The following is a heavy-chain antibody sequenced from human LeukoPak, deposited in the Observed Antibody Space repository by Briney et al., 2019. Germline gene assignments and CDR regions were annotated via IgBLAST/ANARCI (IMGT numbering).Heavy chain of an antibody. CDR3: AREQQLATYYFDF. D-gene: IGHD6-13*01. J-gene: IGHJ4*02. V-gene: IGHV3-33*08. CDR1: GFTFTSYS. CDR2: IYYDGSNK. Sequence: GGSLRLSCAASGFTFTSYSMNWVRQAPGKGLEWVAVIYYDGSNKYYADSVKGRFTISRDNSKNTLYLQMNSLRAEDTAVYYCAREQQLATYYFDFWGQGTQVTVSS.